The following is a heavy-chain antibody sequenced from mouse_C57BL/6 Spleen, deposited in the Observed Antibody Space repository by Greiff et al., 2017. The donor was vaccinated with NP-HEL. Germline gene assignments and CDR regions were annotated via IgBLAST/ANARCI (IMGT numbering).Heavy chain of an antibody. CDR2: ISYDGSN. J-gene: IGHJ2*01. Sequence: DVKLVESGPGLVKPSQSLSLTCSVTGYSITSGYYWNWIRQFPGNKLEWMGYISYDGSNNYNPSLKNRISITRDTSKNQFFLKLNSVTTEDTATYYCALYSNYVDYWGQGTTLTVSS. CDR1: GYSITSGYY. CDR3: ALYSNYVDY. D-gene: IGHD2-5*01. V-gene: IGHV3-6*01.